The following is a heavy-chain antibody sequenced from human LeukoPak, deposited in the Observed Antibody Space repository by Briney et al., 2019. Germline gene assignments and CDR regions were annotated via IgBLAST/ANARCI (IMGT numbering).Heavy chain of an antibody. D-gene: IGHD3-22*01. CDR2: ISRSGGST. CDR1: GFTFSSQA. CDR3: AIDPPTMMIDY. J-gene: IGHJ4*02. V-gene: IGHV3-23*01. Sequence: PGGSLRLSCTASGFTFSSQAMSWVSQAPGKGLEWVSTISRSGGSTNYADSVKGRLTISRDNSKNTVYLQMNGLRADDTAVYYCAIDPPTMMIDYWGQGTLVSVSS.